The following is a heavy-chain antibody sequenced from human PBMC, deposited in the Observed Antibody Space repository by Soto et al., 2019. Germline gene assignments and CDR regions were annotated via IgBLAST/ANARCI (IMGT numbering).Heavy chain of an antibody. Sequence: SETLSLTCTVSGVPISTDDYYWSWIRQPPGKGLEWIGYIYYSGSTNYNPSLKSRVTISVDTSKNQFSLKLSSVTAADTAAYYCARGYCSGGSCYYFDYWGQGTLVTVSS. J-gene: IGHJ4*02. CDR1: GVPISTDDYY. CDR3: ARGYCSGGSCYYFDY. V-gene: IGHV4-61*08. CDR2: IYYSGST. D-gene: IGHD2-15*01.